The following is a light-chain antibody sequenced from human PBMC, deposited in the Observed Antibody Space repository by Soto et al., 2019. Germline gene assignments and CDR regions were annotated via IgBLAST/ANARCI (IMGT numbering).Light chain of an antibody. J-gene: IGKJ5*01. V-gene: IGKV3-20*01. Sequence: EIVLTQSPGTLSLSPGERPTLSCNTSQSVSARLLAWYQQKPGQAPRLLIYGASSRATGIPDRLSGSGSGTDFTLTISRLEPEDFAVYYCQAGTFGQGTRLEIK. CDR1: QSVSARL. CDR3: QAGT. CDR2: GAS.